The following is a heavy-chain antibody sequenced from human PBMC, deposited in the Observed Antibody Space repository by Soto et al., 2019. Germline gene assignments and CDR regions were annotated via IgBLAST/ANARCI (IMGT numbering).Heavy chain of an antibody. Sequence: GGSLRLSCAASGFTFSSYSMNWVRQAPGKGLEWVSYISSSSSTIYYADSVKGRFTISRDNAKNSLYLQMNSLRAEDTAVYYCARCMPDYGDYVWDGALDYWGQGTLVTVSS. CDR3: ARCMPDYGDYVWDGALDY. V-gene: IGHV3-48*01. J-gene: IGHJ4*02. CDR2: ISSSSSTI. CDR1: GFTFSSYS. D-gene: IGHD4-17*01.